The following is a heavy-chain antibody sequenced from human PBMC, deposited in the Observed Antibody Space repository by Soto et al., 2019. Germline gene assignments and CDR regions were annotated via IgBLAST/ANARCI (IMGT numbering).Heavy chain of an antibody. Sequence: GGSLRLSCAASGFSFGTYTMHWFRQVTEKWLEWVSSIGTTSSYIYYADSVRGRFTISRDNAGGSVYLQMSSLRAEDTAVYYCARVMCGDCSSYYYYSMDVWGQGTTVTVSS. V-gene: IGHV3-21*01. CDR2: IGTTSSYI. CDR3: ARVMCGDCSSYYYYSMDV. D-gene: IGHD2-21*02. CDR1: GFSFGTYT. J-gene: IGHJ6*02.